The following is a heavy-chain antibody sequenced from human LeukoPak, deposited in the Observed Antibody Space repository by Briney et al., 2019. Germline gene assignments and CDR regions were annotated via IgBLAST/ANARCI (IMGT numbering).Heavy chain of an antibody. J-gene: IGHJ5*02. CDR2: IYHSGST. CDR3: AREVGYYYDSSGYYYDNWFDP. CDR1: GGSISSGGYS. V-gene: IGHV4-30-2*01. D-gene: IGHD3-22*01. Sequence: TLSITCAVSGGSISSGGYSWSWIRQPPGKGLEWIGYIYHSGSTYYNPSLKSRVTISVDRSKNQFSLKLSSVTAADTAVYYCAREVGYYYDSSGYYYDNWFDPWGQGTLVTVSS.